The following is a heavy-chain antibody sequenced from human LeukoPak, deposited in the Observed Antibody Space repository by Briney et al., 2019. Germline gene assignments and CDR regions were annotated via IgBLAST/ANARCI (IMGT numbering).Heavy chain of an antibody. CDR1: GDSISSYY. Sequence: SETLSLTCTVSGDSISSYYWNWIRQPPGKGLEWIGNINCSGSTDYNPSLKSRVTISVDTSKNQISLRLSSVTAADTAVYHCARDKGPYWYFDLWGRGTLVTVSS. CDR2: INCSGST. V-gene: IGHV4-59*01. CDR3: ARDKGPYWYFDL. J-gene: IGHJ2*01.